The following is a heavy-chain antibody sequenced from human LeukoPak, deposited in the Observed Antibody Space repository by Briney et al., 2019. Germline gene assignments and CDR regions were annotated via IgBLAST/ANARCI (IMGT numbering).Heavy chain of an antibody. CDR2: ISSSSSYI. CDR3: ARDYDFWSGYHGPDY. CDR1: GFTVSSNY. V-gene: IGHV3-21*01. D-gene: IGHD3-3*01. J-gene: IGHJ4*02. Sequence: GGSLRLSCAASGFTVSSNYMNWVRQAPGKGLEWVSSISSSSSYIYYADSVKGRFTISRDNAKNSLYLQMNSLRAEDTAVYYCARDYDFWSGYHGPDYWGQGTLVTVSS.